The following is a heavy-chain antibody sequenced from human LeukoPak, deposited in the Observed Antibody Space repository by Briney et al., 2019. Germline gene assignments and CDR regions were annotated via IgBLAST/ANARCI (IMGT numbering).Heavy chain of an antibody. CDR3: ARESDYYDLADAFDI. V-gene: IGHV3-30-3*01. CDR2: ISYDGSNK. Sequence: GGSLRLSCAASGFTFSSYAMHWVRQAPGKGLEWVAVISYDGSNKYYADSVKGRFTISRDNSKNTLYLQMNSLRAEDTAVYYCARESDYYDLADAFDIWGQGTIVTVSS. CDR1: GFTFSSYA. J-gene: IGHJ3*02. D-gene: IGHD3-22*01.